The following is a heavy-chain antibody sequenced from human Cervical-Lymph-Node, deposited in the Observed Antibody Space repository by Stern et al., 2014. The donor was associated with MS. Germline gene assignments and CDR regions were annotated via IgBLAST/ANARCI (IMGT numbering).Heavy chain of an antibody. CDR2: IHHTGNT. D-gene: IGHD5-12*01. V-gene: IGHV4-31*03. J-gene: IGHJ4*02. Sequence: VQLVQSGPGLVKPSQPLSLTCTVSGASISSGGYYWSWLRQHPGEGLELIGYIHHTGNTHYNPSLKSRVTISVDTSKNQFSLNLNSVTAADTAVYFCARVAGYSLAYCYFDYGGQGTLVTVSS. CDR3: ARVAGYSLAYCYFDY. CDR1: GASISSGGYY.